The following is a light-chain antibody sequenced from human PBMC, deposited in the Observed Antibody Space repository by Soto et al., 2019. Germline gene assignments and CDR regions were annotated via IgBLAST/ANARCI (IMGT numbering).Light chain of an antibody. CDR3: ETWDSNTHV. CDR1: SGHSSDN. Sequence: QSVLTQSSSASASPGPSVTLTCTLSSGHSSDNIAWHQQQPGKGPRYLMKIDDSGSYNKGGGVPDRFSGSSTGADRYLTISHHQFEDESYYYCETWDSNTHVFGTGTKVTVL. J-gene: IGLJ1*01. CDR2: IDDSGSY. V-gene: IGLV4-60*02.